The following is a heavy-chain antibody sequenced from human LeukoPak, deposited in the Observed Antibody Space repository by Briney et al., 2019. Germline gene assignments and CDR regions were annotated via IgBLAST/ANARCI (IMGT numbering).Heavy chain of an antibody. CDR2: IYHSGST. CDR1: GGSISSGGYY. D-gene: IGHD1-7*01. J-gene: IGHJ4*02. V-gene: IGHV4-30-2*01. CDR3: ARESPRRTTKYDY. Sequence: PSQTLSLTCTVSGGSISSGGYYWSWIRQPPGKGLEWIGYIYHSGSTYYNPSLKSRVTISVDRSKNPFSLKLSSVTAADTAVYSCARESPRRTTKYDYWGQGTLVTVSS.